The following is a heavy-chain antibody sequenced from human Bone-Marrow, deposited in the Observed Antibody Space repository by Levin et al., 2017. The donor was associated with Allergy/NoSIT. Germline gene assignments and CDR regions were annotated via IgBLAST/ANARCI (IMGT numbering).Heavy chain of an antibody. V-gene: IGHV3-21*01. D-gene: IGHD6-6*01. CDR2: ISSSGYV. CDR3: ARGPEQLVPAY. J-gene: IGHJ4*02. CDR1: GFTFTIYG. Sequence: LSLTCAASGFTFTIYGMNWVRQAPGKGLEWVSSISSSGYVYYSDSVKGRFTISRDNAKNSLYLQMNSLRAEDTAVYYCARGPEQLVPAYWGQGTLVTVSS.